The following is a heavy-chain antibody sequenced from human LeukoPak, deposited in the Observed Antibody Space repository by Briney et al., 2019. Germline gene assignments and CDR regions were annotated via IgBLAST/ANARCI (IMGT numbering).Heavy chain of an antibody. CDR1: GGSISNYY. D-gene: IGHD3-10*01. CDR2: IYYSGNT. J-gene: IGHJ6*02. CDR3: ARHRRYGSGSYDYYYGMDV. V-gene: IGHV4-59*08. Sequence: PSETLSLTCIVSGGSISNYYWSWIRQPPGKGLEWIGYIYYSGNTNYNPSLKSRVTISVDTSKNQFSLKLSSVTAADTTVYYCARHRRYGSGSYDYYYGMDVWGQGATVTVSS.